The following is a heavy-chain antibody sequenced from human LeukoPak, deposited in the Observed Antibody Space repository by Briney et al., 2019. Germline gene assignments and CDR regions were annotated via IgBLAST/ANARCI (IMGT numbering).Heavy chain of an antibody. CDR1: GFTFSSYS. D-gene: IGHD6-6*01. CDR3: ARAELGGDYVDY. CDR2: ISSSSNTI. Sequence: GGSLRLSCAASGFTFSSYSMNWVRQAPGKGLEWVSYISSSSNTIYYADSVKGRFTISRDNANNSLCLQMNSLRAEDTAVYYCARAELGGDYVDYWGQGTLVTVSS. V-gene: IGHV3-48*01. J-gene: IGHJ4*02.